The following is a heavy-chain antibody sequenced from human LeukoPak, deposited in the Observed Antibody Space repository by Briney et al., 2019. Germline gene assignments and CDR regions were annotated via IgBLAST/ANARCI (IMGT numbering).Heavy chain of an antibody. Sequence: GESLKISCKGSGYSFTSYWIGWVRQMPGKGLECMGIIYPGDSDTRYSPSFQGQVTISADKSISTAYLQWSSLKASDTAMYYCARPRAAAEIFFDLWGRGTLVTVSS. V-gene: IGHV5-51*01. D-gene: IGHD6-13*01. CDR1: GYSFTSYW. J-gene: IGHJ2*01. CDR3: ARPRAAAEIFFDL. CDR2: IYPGDSDT.